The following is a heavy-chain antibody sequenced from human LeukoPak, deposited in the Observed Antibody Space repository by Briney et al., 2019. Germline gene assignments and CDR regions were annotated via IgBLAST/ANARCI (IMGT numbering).Heavy chain of an antibody. CDR1: GGSFSGYY. D-gene: IGHD6-13*01. Sequence: PSETLSLTCAVYGGSFSGYYWSWIRQPPGKGLEWIGEINHSGSTNYNPSLKSRVTISVDTSKNQFSLKLSSVTAADTAVYYCARLRGKTWQQLASYYYYYYMDVWGKGTTVTIPS. V-gene: IGHV4-34*01. CDR3: ARLRGKTWQQLASYYYYYYMDV. CDR2: INHSGST. J-gene: IGHJ6*03.